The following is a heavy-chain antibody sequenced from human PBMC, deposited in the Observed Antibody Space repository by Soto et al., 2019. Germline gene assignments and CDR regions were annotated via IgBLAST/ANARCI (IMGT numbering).Heavy chain of an antibody. V-gene: IGHV3-23*01. D-gene: IGHD3-22*01. CDR1: GFTFSSHA. J-gene: IGHJ3*01. CDR3: AKDPSAPEVIVP. CDR2: ISGSGGST. Sequence: GGSLRLSCAASGFTFSSHAMSWVRQAPGRGLERVSGISGSGGSTYYAEYVKGRFTISRDNSKNTLYLQMNSLRAEDTAVYYCAKDPSAPEVIVPWGQGTMVTVSS.